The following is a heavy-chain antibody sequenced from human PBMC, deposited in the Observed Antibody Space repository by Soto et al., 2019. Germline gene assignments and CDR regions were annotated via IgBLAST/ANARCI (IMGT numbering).Heavy chain of an antibody. CDR3: ARGGDSFYDIYYYGMDV. CDR1: VYTFTSYG. Sequence: QVQLVQSGAEVKKPGASVKVSCKASVYTFTSYGISWVRQAPGQGLEWMGWISAYNGNTNYAQKLQGRVTMTTDASTSTAYMELRGLRSDDTALYDCARGGDSFYDIYYYGMDVWGQGTTVTVSS. V-gene: IGHV1-18*01. CDR2: ISAYNGNT. J-gene: IGHJ6*02. D-gene: IGHD5-12*01.